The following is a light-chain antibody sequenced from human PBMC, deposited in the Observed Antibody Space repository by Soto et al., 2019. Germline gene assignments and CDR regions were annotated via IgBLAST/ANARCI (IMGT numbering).Light chain of an antibody. CDR2: AAS. V-gene: IGKV1-39*01. CDR1: QTISDY. J-gene: IGKJ1*01. Sequence: DIQMTQSPSYLSASIGDTVTITCRASQTISDYLNWYQQKPGKAPKLLIYAASSLQSGVPSRFSGSGSGTDFTLTISSLQPEDFATYYCQQSYSTPRTFGQGTKVDIK. CDR3: QQSYSTPRT.